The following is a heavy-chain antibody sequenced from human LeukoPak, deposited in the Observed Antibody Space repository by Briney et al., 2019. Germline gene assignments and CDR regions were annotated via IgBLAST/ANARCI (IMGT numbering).Heavy chain of an antibody. V-gene: IGHV3-9*01. CDR3: AKSPTPGYCSGGSCQYYFDY. Sequence: PGGSLRLSCAASGFTFDDYAMHWVRQAPGKGLEWVSGISWNSGSIGYADSVKGRFTISRDNAKNSLYLQMNSLRAEDTALYYCAKSPTPGYCSGGSCQYYFDYCGQGTLVTVSS. CDR1: GFTFDDYA. J-gene: IGHJ4*02. CDR2: ISWNSGSI. D-gene: IGHD2-15*01.